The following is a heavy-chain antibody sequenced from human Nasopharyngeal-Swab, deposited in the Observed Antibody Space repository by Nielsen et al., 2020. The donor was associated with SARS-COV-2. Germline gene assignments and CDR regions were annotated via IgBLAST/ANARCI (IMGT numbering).Heavy chain of an antibody. D-gene: IGHD3-3*01. CDR1: GPTFSNNP. V-gene: IGHV3-48*01. CDR3: ARDREWAFDY. CDR2: IRSDTTTI. Sequence: GESLKISCADSGPTFSNNPVNWVRRAPGKGLEWVSHIRSDTTTIRYADSVKGRFTISRDNAMNSVYLQMNSLRAEDTAVYYCARDREWAFDYWGQGILVTVSS. J-gene: IGHJ4*02.